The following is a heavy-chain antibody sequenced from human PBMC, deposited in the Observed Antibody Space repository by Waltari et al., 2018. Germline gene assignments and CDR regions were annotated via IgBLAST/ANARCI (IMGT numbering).Heavy chain of an antibody. CDR2: IIAIFGTA. CDR1: GGTFSNYA. D-gene: IGHD2-2*01. V-gene: IGHV1-69*01. J-gene: IGHJ5*02. CDR3: AVVVPAATPRIGGWFDP. Sequence: QVQLVQSGAEVKKPGSSVKVSCKASGGTFSNYAISWVRQAPGQGLEWMGGIIAIFGTANYAQKFQGRVTITADESTSTAYMELSSLRSEDTAVYYCAVVVPAATPRIGGWFDPWGQGTLVTVSS.